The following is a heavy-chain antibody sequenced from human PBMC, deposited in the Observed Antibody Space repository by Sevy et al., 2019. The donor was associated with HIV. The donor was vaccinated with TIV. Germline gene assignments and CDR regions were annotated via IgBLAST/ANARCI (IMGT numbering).Heavy chain of an antibody. CDR3: SRVPPPRLCSSASCYEGDYYYYGMDV. CDR2: IRSKPYGGAT. J-gene: IGHJ6*02. Sequence: GGSLRLSCTTSGFTFGDYGMSWFRQAPGKGLEWIGFIRSKPYGGATEYAASVKGRITISRDDSKSIASLQMGSLKTADTAVYYCSRVPPPRLCSSASCYEGDYYYYGMDVWGQGTTVTVSS. CDR1: GFTFGDYG. V-gene: IGHV3-49*03. D-gene: IGHD2-2*01.